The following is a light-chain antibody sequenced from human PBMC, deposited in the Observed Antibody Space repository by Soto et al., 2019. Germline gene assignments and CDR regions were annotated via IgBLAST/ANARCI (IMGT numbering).Light chain of an antibody. V-gene: IGLV2-14*01. CDR1: SSDVGGYIY. CDR2: DDS. Sequence: QSALTQPASVSGSPGQSITISCTGTSSDVGGYIYVSWYQQHPGKAPKLMIYDDSNRPSGVSNRFSGSKSGNTASLTISGLQAEDEADYYCSSYTSSSTLGVFGGGTKLTVL. J-gene: IGLJ2*01. CDR3: SSYTSSSTLGV.